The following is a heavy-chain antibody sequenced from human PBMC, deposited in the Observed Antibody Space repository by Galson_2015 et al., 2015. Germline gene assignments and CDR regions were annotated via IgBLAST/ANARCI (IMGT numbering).Heavy chain of an antibody. CDR2: IWYDGSNE. V-gene: IGHV3-33*01. CDR3: ARDEGVASYYGSGSYYNGLDL. Sequence: SLRLSCAASGFTFSSHGMHWVRQAPGKGLEWVAVIWYDGSNEYLADSVKGRFTISRDNSKNTLYLQMNSLRAEDTAVYYCARDEGVASYYGSGSYYNGLDLWGQGTLVTVSS. J-gene: IGHJ5*02. CDR1: GFTFSSHG. D-gene: IGHD3-10*01.